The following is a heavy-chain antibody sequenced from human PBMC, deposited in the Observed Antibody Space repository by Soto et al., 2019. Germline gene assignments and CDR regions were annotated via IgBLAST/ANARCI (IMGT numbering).Heavy chain of an antibody. J-gene: IGHJ4*02. CDR3: GKDCSGGSCRAGY. CDR1: GFNFSSYA. V-gene: IGHV3-23*01. Sequence: PGGSLRLSSAASGFNFSSYAIPWVRQAPGKGLEWVSSIITTGTTTYYADSVKGRFTISRDNLKNTVYLQANSLRAEDTAVYYCGKDCSGGSCRAGYWGQGTLVTSPQ. D-gene: IGHD2-15*01. CDR2: IITTGTTT.